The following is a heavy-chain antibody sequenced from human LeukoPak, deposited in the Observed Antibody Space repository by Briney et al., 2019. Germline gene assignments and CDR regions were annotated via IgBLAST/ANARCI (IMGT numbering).Heavy chain of an antibody. CDR3: AREGTFSSPRNWFDP. CDR1: GYTFTSYG. Sequence: ASVKVSCKASGYTFTSYGISWVRQAPGQGLEWMGMINPSGGSTTYAQKFQGRVTMTRDTSTSSVYMELTILRSEDTAVYYCAREGTFSSPRNWFDPWGKGTTVTVSS. J-gene: IGHJ6*04. D-gene: IGHD1-20*01. V-gene: IGHV1-46*01. CDR2: INPSGGST.